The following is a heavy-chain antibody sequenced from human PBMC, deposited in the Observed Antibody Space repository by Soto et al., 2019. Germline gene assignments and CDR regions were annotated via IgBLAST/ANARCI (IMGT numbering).Heavy chain of an antibody. CDR3: ASEYDAGGSISYYYGMDV. V-gene: IGHV3-48*02. Sequence: EVQLVEAGGGLVQPGGSLRLPCAASGFTFSSYSMNWVRQAPGKGLEWVSYISSSSSTIYYVDSVKGRFTISRDNAKNSLYLQMSSLTDEDTAVCYCASEYDAGGSISYYYGMDVSGQGPRVTVSS. J-gene: IGHJ6*02. D-gene: IGHD5-12*01. CDR2: ISSSSSTI. CDR1: GFTFSSYS.